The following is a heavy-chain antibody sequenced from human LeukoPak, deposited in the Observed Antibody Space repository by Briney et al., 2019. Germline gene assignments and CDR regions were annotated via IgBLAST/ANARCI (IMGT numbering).Heavy chain of an antibody. Sequence: GGSLRLSFAASGFTFSSYGMHWVRQAPARGLEWVASISPAGGTTYYADYVKGRFTISRDNSNNTLFVHMNSLRAEDTAVYYCAKVRSGSANWALRIFDNWGQGTLVTVSS. CDR2: ISPAGGTT. D-gene: IGHD1-1*01. CDR3: AKVRSGSANWALRIFDN. J-gene: IGHJ4*02. CDR1: GFTFSSYG. V-gene: IGHV3-23*01.